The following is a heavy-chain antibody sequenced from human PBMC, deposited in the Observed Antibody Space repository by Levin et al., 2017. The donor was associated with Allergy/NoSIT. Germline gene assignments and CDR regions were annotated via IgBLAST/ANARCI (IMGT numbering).Heavy chain of an antibody. CDR2: VSGGGNNA. D-gene: IGHD6-25*01. V-gene: IGHV3-23*01. Sequence: GESLKISCAASGFIFRNYAMSWVRQAPGKGLEWVSAVSGGGNNANYADSVKGRFTISRDNSKNTLYLQMNSLRADDTAIYYCAKGGQRAPPQFDSGGQGTRVTVSS. CDR3: AKGGQRAPPQFDS. CDR1: GFIFRNYA. J-gene: IGHJ4*02.